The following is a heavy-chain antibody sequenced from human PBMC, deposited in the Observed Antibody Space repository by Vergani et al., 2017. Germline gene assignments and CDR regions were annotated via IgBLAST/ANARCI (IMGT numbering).Heavy chain of an antibody. D-gene: IGHD3-9*01. CDR3: ARGHYYDILTGYPYYFDY. CDR1: GGSFSGYY. J-gene: IGHJ4*02. CDR2: INHSGST. Sequence: QVQLQQWGAGLLKPSEPLSLTCAVYGGSFSGYYWSWIRQPPGKGLEWIGEINHSGSTNYNPSLKSRVTISVDTSKNQFSLKLSSVTAADTAVYYCARGHYYDILTGYPYYFDYWGQGTLVTVSS. V-gene: IGHV4-34*01.